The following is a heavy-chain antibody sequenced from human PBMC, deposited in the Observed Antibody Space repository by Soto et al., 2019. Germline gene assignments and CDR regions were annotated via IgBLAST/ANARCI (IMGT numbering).Heavy chain of an antibody. CDR1: GFSFSGYG. D-gene: IGHD5-12*01. CDR2: ISYDGSNK. J-gene: IGHJ4*02. V-gene: IGHV3-30*18. Sequence: GGSLGLSCAASGFSFSGYGMHWVRQAPGKGLEWVAVISYDGSNKYYADSVKGRFTISRDNSKNTLYLQMNSLRAEDTAVYYCAKDVXSGYDREGYIXYWGQGTLVXVSS. CDR3: AKDVXSGYDREGYIXY.